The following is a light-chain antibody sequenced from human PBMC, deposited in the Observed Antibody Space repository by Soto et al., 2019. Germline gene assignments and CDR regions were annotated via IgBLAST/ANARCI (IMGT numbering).Light chain of an antibody. CDR1: QSISSY. CDR3: QQSYSTPRT. CDR2: AAS. V-gene: IGKV1-39*01. J-gene: IGKJ1*01. Sequence: DLRENQAPYYLSASVGSGVAITSRASQSISSYLNWYQQKPGKAPKLLIYAASSLQSGVPSRFSGSGSGTDFTLTISSLQPEDFATYYCQQSYSTPRTFGQGTKVDIK.